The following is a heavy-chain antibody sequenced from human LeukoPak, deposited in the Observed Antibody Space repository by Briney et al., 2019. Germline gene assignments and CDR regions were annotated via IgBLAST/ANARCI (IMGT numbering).Heavy chain of an antibody. CDR2: INHSGST. J-gene: IGHJ4*02. D-gene: IGHD3-9*01. Sequence: PSETLSLTCAVYGGSFSGYYWSWIRQPPGKGLEWIGEINHSGSTNYNPSLKSRVTISVDTSKNQFSLKLSSVTAADTAVYYCARGRGDISEWGQGTLVTVSS. CDR3: ARGRGDISE. V-gene: IGHV4-34*01. CDR1: GGSFSGYY.